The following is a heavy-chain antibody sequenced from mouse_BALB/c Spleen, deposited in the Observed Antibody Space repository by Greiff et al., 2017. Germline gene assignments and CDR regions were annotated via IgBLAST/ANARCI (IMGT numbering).Heavy chain of an antibody. CDR3: ARRGGSGNYAMDY. Sequence: EVQRVESGGGLVQPGGSRKLSCAASGFTFSDYGMAWVRQAPGKGPEWVAFISNLAYSIYYADTVTGRFTISRENAKNTLYLEMSSLRSEDTAMYYCARRGGSGNYAMDYRGQGTSVTVSS. CDR1: GFTFSDYG. D-gene: IGHD1-1*01. V-gene: IGHV5-15*02. CDR2: ISNLAYSI. J-gene: IGHJ4*01.